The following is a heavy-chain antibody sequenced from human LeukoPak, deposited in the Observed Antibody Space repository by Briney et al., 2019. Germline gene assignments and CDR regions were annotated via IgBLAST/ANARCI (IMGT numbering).Heavy chain of an antibody. D-gene: IGHD3-22*01. CDR1: GYTFTSYG. CDR3: ARDRLGVRRYYDSSGYSPDAFDI. CDR2: ISSYNGNT. V-gene: IGHV1-18*01. J-gene: IGHJ3*02. Sequence: ASVKVSCKASGYTFTSYGISWVRQAPGQGLEWMGWISSYNGNTNYAQKLQGRVTMTTDTSTSTAYMELRSLRPDDTAVYYCARDRLGVRRYYDSSGYSPDAFDIWGQGTMVTVSS.